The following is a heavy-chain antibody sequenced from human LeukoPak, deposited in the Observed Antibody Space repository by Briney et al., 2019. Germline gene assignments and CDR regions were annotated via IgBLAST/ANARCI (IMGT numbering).Heavy chain of an antibody. Sequence: GGSLRLSCAASGFTVSSNYMSWVRQAPGQGLEWVSAISGSGGTTFYADSVKGRFTISRGNSQNTLFLLMNSLRAEDTAMYYCARLRNSGSSWYEVDLWGRGTPVTVSS. CDR2: ISGSGGTT. CDR1: GFTVSSNY. V-gene: IGHV3-23*01. CDR3: ARLRNSGSSWYEVDL. J-gene: IGHJ6*01. D-gene: IGHD6-13*01.